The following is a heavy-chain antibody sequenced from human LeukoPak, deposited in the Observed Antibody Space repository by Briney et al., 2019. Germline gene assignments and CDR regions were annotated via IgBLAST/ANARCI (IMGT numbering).Heavy chain of an antibody. CDR2: IYPGDSDT. J-gene: IGHJ6*02. D-gene: IGHD3-10*01. CDR3: ARSYGSGNNYGMDV. Sequence: LGESLKISCKGSGYKFSNYWIGWVRQMPGKGLEWMGIIYPGDSDTRYRPSFQGQVTISADKSISTAYLQWNSLKPSDTAIYYCARSYGSGNNYGMDVWGQGTTVTVSS. CDR1: GYKFSNYW. V-gene: IGHV5-51*01.